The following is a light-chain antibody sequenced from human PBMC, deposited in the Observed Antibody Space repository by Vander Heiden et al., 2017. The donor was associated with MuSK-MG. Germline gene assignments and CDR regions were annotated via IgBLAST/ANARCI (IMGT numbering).Light chain of an antibody. Sequence: DIQMTQSPSSLSASVGDTVIVTCRTSQSISTFLNWYQQKPGEAPKVLIFAASSLQSGVPSRFGGSGSGTDFTLTISSLQPEDFATYYCQQSYSTPYTFGQGTKLEIK. CDR1: QSISTF. V-gene: IGKV1-39*01. CDR2: AAS. CDR3: QQSYSTPYT. J-gene: IGKJ2*01.